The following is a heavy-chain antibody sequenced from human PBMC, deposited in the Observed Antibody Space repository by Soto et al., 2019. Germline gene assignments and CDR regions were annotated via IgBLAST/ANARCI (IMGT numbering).Heavy chain of an antibody. Sequence: EVQLVESGGGLVKPGGSLRLSCAASGFTFNTAWMNWVRQALGEGLEWVGRIKTSADGGATDYAAPVQGRFTISRDDSKNALYLHMNSLKTEDTAVYYCTTGSVEGVWGQGTTVTVSS. CDR2: IKTSADGGAT. V-gene: IGHV3-15*07. CDR3: TTGSVEGV. CDR1: GFTFNTAW. D-gene: IGHD2-15*01. J-gene: IGHJ6*02.